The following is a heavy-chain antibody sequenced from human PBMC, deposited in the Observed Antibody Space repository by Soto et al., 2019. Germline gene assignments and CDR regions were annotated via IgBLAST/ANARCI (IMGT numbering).Heavy chain of an antibody. J-gene: IGHJ4*02. Sequence: WGSLRLSCAASGFTFSSYGMHWVRQAPGKGLEWVAVISYDGSNKYYADSVKGRFTISRDNSKNTLYLQMNSLRAEDTAVYYCAKDSSLDYWGQGTLVPVSS. CDR1: GFTFSSYG. CDR3: AKDSSLDY. V-gene: IGHV3-30*18. CDR2: ISYDGSNK.